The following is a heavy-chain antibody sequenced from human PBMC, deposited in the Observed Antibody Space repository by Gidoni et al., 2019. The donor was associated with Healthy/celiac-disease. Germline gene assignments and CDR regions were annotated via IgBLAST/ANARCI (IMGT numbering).Heavy chain of an antibody. CDR1: GFTFSSYG. D-gene: IGHD4-17*01. J-gene: IGHJ4*02. CDR2: IWYDGSNK. CDR3: ARGRSTTVVTIFDY. Sequence: RSLRLSCAASGFTFSSYGMHWVRQAPGKGLAWVAVIWYDGSNKYYADSVKGRLTISRDNSKNTLYLQMNSLRDEDTAVYYCARGRSTTVVTIFDYWGQGTLVTVSS. V-gene: IGHV3-33*01.